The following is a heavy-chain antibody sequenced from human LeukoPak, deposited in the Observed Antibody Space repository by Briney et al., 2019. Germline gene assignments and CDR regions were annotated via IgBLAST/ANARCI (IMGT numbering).Heavy chain of an antibody. V-gene: IGHV1-18*01. D-gene: IGHD3-9*01. J-gene: IGHJ6*04. Sequence: ASVKVSCTASGYTFTSYGISWVRQAPGQGLEWMGWISAYNGNTNYAQKLQGRVTMTTDTSTSTAYMELRSLRSDDTAVYYCARDGDYDILTGYYYYYGMDVWGKGTTVTVSS. CDR1: GYTFTSYG. CDR2: ISAYNGNT. CDR3: ARDGDYDILTGYYYYYGMDV.